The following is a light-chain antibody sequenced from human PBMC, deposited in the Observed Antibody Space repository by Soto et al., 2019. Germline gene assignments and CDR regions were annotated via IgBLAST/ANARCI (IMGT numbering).Light chain of an antibody. V-gene: IGLV1-40*01. CDR3: ESHDSSLRGSGA. Sequence: QSVLTQPPWLSGDPGERVTISCTGSSSNIGAGYDVHWYQQLPGTAPKLLIYGNSNRPSGVPDRFSGSKSGTSASLAITGLQAEDEADYYCESHDSSLRGSGAFGTGTKVTLL. CDR2: GNS. J-gene: IGLJ1*01. CDR1: SSNIGAGYD.